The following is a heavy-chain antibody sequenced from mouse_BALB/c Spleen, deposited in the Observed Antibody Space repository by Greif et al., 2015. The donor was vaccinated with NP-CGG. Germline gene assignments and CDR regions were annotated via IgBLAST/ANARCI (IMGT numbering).Heavy chain of an antibody. J-gene: IGHJ2*01. CDR3: ARHYYGSSYYFDY. V-gene: IGHV5-12-1*01. D-gene: IGHD1-1*01. CDR2: ISSGGGST. Sequence: EVQLVESGGGLVKPGGSLKLSCAASGFAFSSYDMSWVRQTPEKRLEWVAYISSGGGSTYYPDTVKGRFTISRDNAKNTLYRQMSSLNSEDTAMYYCARHYYGSSYYFDYWGQGTTLTVSS. CDR1: GFAFSSYD.